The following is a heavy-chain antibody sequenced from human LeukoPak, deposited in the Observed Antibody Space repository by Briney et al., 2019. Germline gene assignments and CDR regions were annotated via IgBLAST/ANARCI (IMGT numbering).Heavy chain of an antibody. CDR3: ARIYCGSSSCYYFDY. V-gene: IGHV4/OR15-8*01. CDR2: FYHSASA. D-gene: IGHD2-2*01. Sequence: PSETLSLTCAVSGDSITSSNWWTWVRQPPGKGLEWIAEFYHSASANYNPSLQSRVTMSVDKSKNLFSLKLTSVTAADTAMYYCARIYCGSSSCYYFDYWGQGILVTVSS. J-gene: IGHJ4*02. CDR1: GDSITSSNW.